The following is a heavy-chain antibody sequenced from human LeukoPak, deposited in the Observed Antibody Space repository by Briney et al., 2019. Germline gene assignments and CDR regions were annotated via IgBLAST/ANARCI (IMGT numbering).Heavy chain of an antibody. CDR2: IIPILGIA. CDR1: GGTFSSYA. Sequence: SVKVSCKASGGTFSSYAISWVRQAPGQGLEWMGRIIPILGIANYAQKFQGRVTITADKSTSTAYMELRSLRSEDTAVYYCARDEFNYYDSSGYCLGYWGQGTLVTVSS. D-gene: IGHD3-22*01. J-gene: IGHJ4*02. V-gene: IGHV1-69*04. CDR3: ARDEFNYYDSSGYCLGY.